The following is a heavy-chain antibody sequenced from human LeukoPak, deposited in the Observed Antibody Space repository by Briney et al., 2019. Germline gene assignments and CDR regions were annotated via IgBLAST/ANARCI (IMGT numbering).Heavy chain of an antibody. CDR3: ARDPLY. CDR2: ISYDGSNK. Sequence: PGRSLRLSCAASGFTFSSYAMHWVRQAPGKGLEGVAVISYDGSNKYYADSVKGRFTISRDNSKNTLYLQMNSLRAEDTAVYYCARDPLYWGQGTLVTVSS. V-gene: IGHV3-30*01. CDR1: GFTFSSYA. J-gene: IGHJ4*02.